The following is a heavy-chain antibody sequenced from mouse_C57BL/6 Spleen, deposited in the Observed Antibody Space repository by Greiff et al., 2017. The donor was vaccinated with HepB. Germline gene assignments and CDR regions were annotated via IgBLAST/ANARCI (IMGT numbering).Heavy chain of an antibody. CDR2: INPNNGGT. Sequence: EVQLQQSGPELVKPGASVKMSCKASGYTFTDYNMHWVKQSHGKSLEWIGYINPNNGGTSYNQKFKGKATLTVNNSSSTAYMELHSLTSEDSEVYYCARDYYGSSWFAYWGQGTLVTVSA. CDR3: ARDYYGSSWFAY. V-gene: IGHV1-22*01. CDR1: GYTFTDYN. J-gene: IGHJ3*01. D-gene: IGHD1-1*01.